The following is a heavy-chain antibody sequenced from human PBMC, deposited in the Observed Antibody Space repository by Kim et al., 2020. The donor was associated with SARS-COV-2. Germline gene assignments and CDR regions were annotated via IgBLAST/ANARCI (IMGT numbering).Heavy chain of an antibody. J-gene: IGHJ4*02. CDR1: GGSISSGGYY. Sequence: SETLSLTCTVSGGSISSGGYYWSWIRQHPRKGLEWIGYIYYSGSTYYNPSLKSRVTISVDTSKNQFSLKLSSVTAADTAVYYCARAITIFGVVISYFDYWGQGTLVTVSS. V-gene: IGHV4-31*03. D-gene: IGHD3-3*01. CDR3: ARAITIFGVVISYFDY. CDR2: IYYSGST.